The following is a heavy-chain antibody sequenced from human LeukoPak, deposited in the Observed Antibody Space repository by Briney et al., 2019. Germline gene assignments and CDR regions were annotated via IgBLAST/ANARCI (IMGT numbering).Heavy chain of an antibody. D-gene: IGHD3-10*01. CDR3: ATSSRTYGSGSYSRFDY. Sequence: KSSETLSLTCTVSGGSISRYYWSWIRQPPGKGLEWIGSIYYSGSTYYNPSLKSRVTISVDTSKNQFSLKLSSVTAADTAVYYCATSSRTYGSGSYSRFDYWGQGTLVTVSS. J-gene: IGHJ4*02. CDR1: GGSISRYY. V-gene: IGHV4-59*05. CDR2: IYYSGST.